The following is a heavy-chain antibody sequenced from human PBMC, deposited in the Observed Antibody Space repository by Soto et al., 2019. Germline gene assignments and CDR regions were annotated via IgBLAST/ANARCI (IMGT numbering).Heavy chain of an antibody. J-gene: IGHJ4*02. CDR2: ISYDGSNK. CDR3: ATSSDTGYIFDF. Sequence: QPGGSLRLSCAASGFTFSSYGMHWVRQAPGKGLEWVAVISYDGSNKYYADSVKGRFTISRDNSKNTLYLQMNSLRAEDTAVYYCATSSDTGYIFDFWGQGTLVTVSS. D-gene: IGHD3-9*01. CDR1: GFTFSSYG. V-gene: IGHV3-30*03.